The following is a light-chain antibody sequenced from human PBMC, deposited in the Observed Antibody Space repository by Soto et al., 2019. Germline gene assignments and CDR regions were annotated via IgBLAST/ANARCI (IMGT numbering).Light chain of an antibody. J-gene: IGKJ5*01. V-gene: IGKV1-39*01. CDR3: QQSYSTLPIT. CDR2: AAS. CDR1: QSISSY. Sequence: GDRVTITCRASQSISSYLNWYQQKPGKAPKLLIYAASSLQSGVPSRFSGSGSGTDFTLTISNLQPEDFATYYCQQSYSTLPITFGQGTRLEIK.